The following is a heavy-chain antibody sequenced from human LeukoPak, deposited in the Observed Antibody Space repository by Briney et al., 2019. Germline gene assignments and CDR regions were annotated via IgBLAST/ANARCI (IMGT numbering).Heavy chain of an antibody. Sequence: PGGSLRLSCEASGFSFSTYWKSWVRQAPGKGLEWVANIRQDGSEKYYVDSVKGRFTISRDIAKKSLYLQMNSLRAEDTAVYYCAKDPRRGVGFVGATFDYWGQGTLVSVSS. CDR2: IRQDGSEK. J-gene: IGHJ4*02. V-gene: IGHV3-7*01. CDR1: GFSFSTYW. CDR3: AKDPRRGVGFVGATFDY. D-gene: IGHD1-26*01.